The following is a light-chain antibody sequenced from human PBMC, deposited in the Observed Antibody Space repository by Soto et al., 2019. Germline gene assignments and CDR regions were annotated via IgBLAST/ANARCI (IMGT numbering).Light chain of an antibody. CDR1: QNINSY. Sequence: EIVLTQSPDTLSLSLGERATLSCRASQNINSYLVWYQQKPGQAPRLLIYDASKRATGIPDRFSGSGSGTDFPLTISSLAPEDFALYYCQQRSSWPRAFGGGTKVEIK. J-gene: IGKJ4*01. CDR3: QQRSSWPRA. CDR2: DAS. V-gene: IGKV3-11*01.